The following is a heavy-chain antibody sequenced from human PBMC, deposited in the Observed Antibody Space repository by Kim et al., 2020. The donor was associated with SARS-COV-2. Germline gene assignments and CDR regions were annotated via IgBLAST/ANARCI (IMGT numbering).Heavy chain of an antibody. CDR1: GFTFSSYE. J-gene: IGHJ4*02. Sequence: GGSLRLSCAASGFTFSSYEMNWVRQAPGKGLEWVSYISSSGSTIYYADSVKGRFTISRDNAKNSLYLQMNSLRAEDTAVYYCARDLPIRSSSWYSHWGQGTLVTVSS. D-gene: IGHD6-13*01. CDR3: ARDLPIRSSSWYSH. CDR2: ISSSGSTI. V-gene: IGHV3-48*03.